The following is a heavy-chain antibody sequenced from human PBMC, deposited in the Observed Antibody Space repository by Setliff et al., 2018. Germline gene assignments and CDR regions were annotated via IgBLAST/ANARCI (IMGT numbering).Heavy chain of an antibody. J-gene: IGHJ6*03. Sequence: SVKVSCKASGGTFSNYAINWVRQAPGQGLEWMGGIIPMFGTTNYARKFQGRVTITADESTITAYMELSSLRSEDTAVYYCARVRDCSGGICHRGFHHYMDVWGKGTTVTSP. CDR2: IIPMFGTT. CDR1: GGTFSNYA. D-gene: IGHD2-15*01. V-gene: IGHV1-69*13. CDR3: ARVRDCSGGICHRGFHHYMDV.